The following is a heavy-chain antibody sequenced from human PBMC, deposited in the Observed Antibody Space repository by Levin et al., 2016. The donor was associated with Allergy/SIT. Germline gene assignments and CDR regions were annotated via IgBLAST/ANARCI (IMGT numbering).Heavy chain of an antibody. Sequence: GESLKISCAASGFTFSNNGMHWVRRAPGKGLEWLSLIWGDGSKEYYGDSVQGRFTISRDNSKNTLYLQMNTLRAEDTAVYYCTCPSSSDTGLVTRAFDIWGQGTMVTVSS. CDR2: IWGDGSKE. D-gene: IGHD5-18*01. CDR1: GFTFSNNG. V-gene: IGHV3-33*01. J-gene: IGHJ3*02. CDR3: TCPSSSDTGLVTRAFDI.